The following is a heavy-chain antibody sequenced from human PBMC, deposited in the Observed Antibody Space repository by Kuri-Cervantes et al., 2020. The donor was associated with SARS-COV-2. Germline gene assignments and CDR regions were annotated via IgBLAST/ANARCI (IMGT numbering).Heavy chain of an antibody. CDR3: ASRGNSRNWYFDL. V-gene: IGHV3-11*03. CDR2: ISSSSSYT. CDR1: GFTFSSYW. D-gene: IGHD2/OR15-2a*01. Sequence: GSLRLSCAASGFTFSSYWMSWIRQAPGKGLEWVSYISSSSSYTNYADSVKGRFTISRDNAKNSLYLQMNSLRAEDTAVYYCASRGNSRNWYFDLWGRGTLVTVSS. J-gene: IGHJ2*01.